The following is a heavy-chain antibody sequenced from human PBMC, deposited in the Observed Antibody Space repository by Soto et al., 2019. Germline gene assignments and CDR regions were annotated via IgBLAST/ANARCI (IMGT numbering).Heavy chain of an antibody. CDR3: ARLSYYGSGSYYKIFDY. J-gene: IGHJ4*02. CDR1: GYSFTSYW. CDR2: IYPGDSDT. Sequence: GESLKISFKGSGYSFTSYWIGWVRQMPGKGLEWMGIIYPGDSDTRYSPSFQGQVTISADKSISTAYLQWSSLKASDTAMYYCARLSYYGSGSYYKIFDYWGQGTLVTVSS. D-gene: IGHD3-10*01. V-gene: IGHV5-51*01.